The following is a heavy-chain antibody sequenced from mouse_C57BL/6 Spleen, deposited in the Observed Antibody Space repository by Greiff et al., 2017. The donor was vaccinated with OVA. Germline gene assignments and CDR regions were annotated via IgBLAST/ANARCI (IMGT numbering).Heavy chain of an antibody. CDR2: IDPSDSET. CDR1: GYTFTSYW. Sequence: QVQLQQPGAELVRPGSSVKLSCKASGYTFTSYWMHWVKQRPIQGLEWIGNIDPSDSETPYNQKFKNTATLTVDKSSSTAYMQLSSLTSEDSAVYYGARGGYDCYYPAWLAYWGQGTLVTVSA. V-gene: IGHV1-52*01. J-gene: IGHJ3*01. D-gene: IGHD2-3*01. CDR3: ARGGYDCYYPAWLAY.